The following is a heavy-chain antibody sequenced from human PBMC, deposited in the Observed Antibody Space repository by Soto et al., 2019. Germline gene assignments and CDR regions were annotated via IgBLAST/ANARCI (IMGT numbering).Heavy chain of an antibody. V-gene: IGHV5-51*01. CDR3: ARQRYCSGGSCYHYYYYYMDV. D-gene: IGHD2-15*01. CDR2: IYPGDSDT. J-gene: IGHJ6*03. Sequence: ESLKISCKGSGYSFTSYWIGWVRQMPGKGLEWMGIIYPGDSDTRYSPSFQGQVTISADKSISTAYLQWSSLKASDTAMYYCARQRYCSGGSCYHYYYYYMDVWGKGTTVTVSS. CDR1: GYSFTSYW.